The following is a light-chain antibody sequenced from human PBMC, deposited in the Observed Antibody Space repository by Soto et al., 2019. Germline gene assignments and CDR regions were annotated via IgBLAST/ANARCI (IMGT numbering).Light chain of an antibody. CDR1: QSINTD. CDR3: QQYINWPLT. J-gene: IGKJ4*01. V-gene: IGKV3-15*01. CDR2: GAS. Sequence: EIVMTQSPVTLSVSPGERATLSCRASQSINTDLAWYQQKPGQAPRLLIYGASTTAPGIPARFSGSGSGTEFTLTISSLQSEDFAVYYCQQYINWPLTFGGGAKVEIK.